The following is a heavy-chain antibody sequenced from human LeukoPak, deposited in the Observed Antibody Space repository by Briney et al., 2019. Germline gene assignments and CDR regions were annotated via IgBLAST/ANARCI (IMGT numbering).Heavy chain of an antibody. CDR2: INPNSGGT. CDR3: ARAGSNYRSADY. V-gene: IGHV1-2*02. D-gene: IGHD4-11*01. J-gene: IGHJ4*02. CDR1: GYTFTGYY. Sequence: ASVKVSCKASGYTFTGYYMHWVRQAPGQGLEWMGWINPNSGGTNYAQKFQGRVAMTRDTSISTAYMELSRLRSDDTAVYYCARAGSNYRSADYWGQGTRVTVSS.